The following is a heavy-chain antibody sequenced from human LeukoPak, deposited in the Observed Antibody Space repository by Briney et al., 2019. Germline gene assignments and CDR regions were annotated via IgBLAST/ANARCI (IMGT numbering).Heavy chain of an antibody. D-gene: IGHD1-26*01. Sequence: GGSLRLSCAASGFPFSTFGMHWVRQAPGKGLEWVAAIAYDGSVKYYPDSLKGRLTISRDNSKNTLYLQMNSLRAEDTAVYSCAKDRTVVGATSFDYWGLETLVTVSS. CDR2: IAYDGSVK. CDR1: GFPFSTFG. CDR3: AKDRTVVGATSFDY. J-gene: IGHJ4*02. V-gene: IGHV3-30*18.